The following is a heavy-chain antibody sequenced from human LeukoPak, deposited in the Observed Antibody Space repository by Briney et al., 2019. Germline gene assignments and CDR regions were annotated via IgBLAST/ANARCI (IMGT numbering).Heavy chain of an antibody. D-gene: IGHD1-26*01. J-gene: IGHJ4*02. V-gene: IGHV4-61*08. CDR3: AREVGATDYFDY. CDR1: GGSISSGDYY. Sequence: SETLSLTCTVSGGSISSGDYYWSWIRQPPGKGLEWIGYIYYSGSTNYNPSLKSRVTISVDTSKNQFSLKLSSVTAADTAVYYCAREVGATDYFDYWGQGTLVTVSS. CDR2: IYYSGST.